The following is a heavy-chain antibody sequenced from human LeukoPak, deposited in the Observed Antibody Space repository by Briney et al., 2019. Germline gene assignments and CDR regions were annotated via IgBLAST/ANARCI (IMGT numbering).Heavy chain of an antibody. CDR2: ISSSSSTI. Sequence: GGSLRLSCAASGFTFSSYNMNWVRQAPGKGLEWVSYISSSSSTIYYADSVKGRFTISRDNAKNSLYLQMNSLRAEDTAVYYCARDAADYGDYTYYFDYWGQGTLVTVSS. CDR3: ARDAADYGDYTYYFDY. D-gene: IGHD4-17*01. J-gene: IGHJ4*02. CDR1: GFTFSSYN. V-gene: IGHV3-48*04.